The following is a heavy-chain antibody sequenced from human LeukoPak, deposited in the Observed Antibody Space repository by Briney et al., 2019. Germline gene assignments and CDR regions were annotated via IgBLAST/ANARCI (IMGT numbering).Heavy chain of an antibody. CDR1: GFTFNIYA. CDR2: LNEDGGYT. Sequence: GGSLRLSCAASGFTFNIYAMSWVRQAPGKGLAWVSGLNEDGGYTYYADSVKGRFTISRDNSENTLYLQMNSLRADDTAVYYCAINGGSYSFDTWGQGTLVTVSS. D-gene: IGHD2-15*01. J-gene: IGHJ5*02. CDR3: AINGGSYSFDT. V-gene: IGHV3-23*01.